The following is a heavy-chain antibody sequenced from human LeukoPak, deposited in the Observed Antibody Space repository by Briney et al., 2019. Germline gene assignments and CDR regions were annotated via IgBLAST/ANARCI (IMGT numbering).Heavy chain of an antibody. Sequence: GGSLRLSCAASGFTFSSYWMHWVRQAPGKGLVWVSRINSDGSSTSYADSVKGRFTISRDNAKNTLYLQMNSLRAEDTAVYYCARAYSSSWYDGWWFDYWGQGTLVTVSS. J-gene: IGHJ4*02. CDR2: INSDGSST. D-gene: IGHD6-13*01. V-gene: IGHV3-74*01. CDR3: ARAYSSSWYDGWWFDY. CDR1: GFTFSSYW.